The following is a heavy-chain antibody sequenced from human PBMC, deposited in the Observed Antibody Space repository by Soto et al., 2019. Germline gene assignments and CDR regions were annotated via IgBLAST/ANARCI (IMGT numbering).Heavy chain of an antibody. CDR3: AREWPVTTSRMGYFDY. CDR2: IYYSGST. J-gene: IGHJ4*02. D-gene: IGHD4-17*01. Sequence: KASETLSLTCTVSGGSISSYYLSWIRQPPGKGLEWIGYIYYSGSTNYNPSLKSRVTISVDTSKNQFSLKLSSVTAADTAVYYCAREWPVTTSRMGYFDYWGQGTLVTVSS. CDR1: GGSISSYY. V-gene: IGHV4-59*01.